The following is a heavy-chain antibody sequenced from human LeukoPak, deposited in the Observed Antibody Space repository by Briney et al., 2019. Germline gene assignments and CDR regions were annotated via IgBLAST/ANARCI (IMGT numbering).Heavy chain of an antibody. Sequence: GASVKVSCKASGYTFTSYGISWVRQAPGQGLEWMGWISAYNGNTNYAQKLRGRVTMTTDTSTSTAYMELRSLRSDDTAVYYCAREGYSSGWYGAVTYAFDIWGQGTMVTVSS. CDR2: ISAYNGNT. V-gene: IGHV1-18*01. J-gene: IGHJ3*02. D-gene: IGHD6-19*01. CDR3: AREGYSSGWYGAVTYAFDI. CDR1: GYTFTSYG.